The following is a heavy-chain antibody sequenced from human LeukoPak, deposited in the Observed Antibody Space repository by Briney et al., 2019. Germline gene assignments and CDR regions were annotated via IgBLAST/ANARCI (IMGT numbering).Heavy chain of an antibody. Sequence: PGESLKISCKHSEYRFPNYCIGWVRQMPGKGLEWMGIIYPDDSDTRYSPSFQGQGTISADRSISTAYLQWSSLRASDTAMYYCAIGRGGQQLGDYWGQGTLVTVSS. V-gene: IGHV5-51*01. CDR2: IYPDDSDT. D-gene: IGHD6-13*01. CDR3: AIGRGGQQLGDY. CDR1: EYRFPNYC. J-gene: IGHJ4*02.